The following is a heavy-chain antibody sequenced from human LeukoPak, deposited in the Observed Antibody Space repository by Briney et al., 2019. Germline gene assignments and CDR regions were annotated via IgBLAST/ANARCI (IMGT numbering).Heavy chain of an antibody. CDR2: IYSSGST. D-gene: IGHD2-2*01. CDR1: GGSINNHY. J-gene: IGHJ4*02. V-gene: IGHV4-59*11. Sequence: PSETLSLTCTVSGGSINNHYWSWIRQPPEMGLEWIGYIYSSGSTIYNPSLKSRVTILVDTSKNQFSLKVRSMAAADTAVYYCARARSLPAADFDYWGQGTLVTVSS. CDR3: ARARSLPAADFDY.